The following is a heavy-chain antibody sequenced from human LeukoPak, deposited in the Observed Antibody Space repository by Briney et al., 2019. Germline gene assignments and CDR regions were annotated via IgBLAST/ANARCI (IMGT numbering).Heavy chain of an antibody. D-gene: IGHD3-3*01. Sequence: PSETLSLTCAVYGGSFSAYYWSWIRQPPGKGLEWIGEINHSGSTNYNPSLKSRVTISVDTPKNQFSLKLNSVTAADTAVYYCASGVREWLFYYWGQGTLVTVSS. CDR3: ASGVREWLFYY. J-gene: IGHJ4*02. CDR1: GGSFSAYY. CDR2: INHSGST. V-gene: IGHV4-34*01.